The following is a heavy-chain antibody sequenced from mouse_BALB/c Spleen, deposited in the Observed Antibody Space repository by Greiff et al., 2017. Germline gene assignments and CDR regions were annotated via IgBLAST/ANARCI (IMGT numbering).Heavy chain of an antibody. V-gene: IGHV1S56*01. CDR3: ARDRFDY. CDR1: GYTFTSYY. J-gene: IGHJ2*01. CDR2: IYPGNVNT. Sequence: VQLQQSGPELVKPGASVRLSCTASGYTFTSYYIHWVKQRPGQGLEWIGWIYPGNVNTKYNEKFKGKATLTADKSSSTAYMQLSSLTSEDSAVYFCARDRFDYWGQGTTLTVSA.